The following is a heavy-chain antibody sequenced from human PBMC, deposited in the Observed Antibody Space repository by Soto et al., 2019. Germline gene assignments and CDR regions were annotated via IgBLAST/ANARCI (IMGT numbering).Heavy chain of an antibody. J-gene: IGHJ4*02. D-gene: IGHD2-2*01. CDR2: IWYDGSNK. CDR3: ARDSTADGYFDY. CDR1: GFTFSSYG. V-gene: IGHV3-33*01. Sequence: QVQLVESGGGVVQPGRSLRLSCAASGFTFSSYGMHWVRQAPGKGLEWVAVIWYDGSNKYYADSVKGRVTISRDNSKNTLYLEMNSVRAEDTAVYYCARDSTADGYFDYWGQGTLVTVSS.